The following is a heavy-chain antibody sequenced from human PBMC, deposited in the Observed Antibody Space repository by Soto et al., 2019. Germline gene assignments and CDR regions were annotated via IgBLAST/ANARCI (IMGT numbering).Heavy chain of an antibody. CDR1: GGSNIRDGYY. V-gene: IGHV4-31*03. Sequence: SETLSLTCTVSGGSNIRDGYYWSWIRQHPGKGLEWIAYTSYSGSSYSNPSLKSRVTISADTSKNQFSLRLTSVTAADTAVYFCARATPAGSADFWGQGTLVTVSS. J-gene: IGHJ4*02. CDR3: ARATPAGSADF. D-gene: IGHD2-2*01. CDR2: TSYSGSS.